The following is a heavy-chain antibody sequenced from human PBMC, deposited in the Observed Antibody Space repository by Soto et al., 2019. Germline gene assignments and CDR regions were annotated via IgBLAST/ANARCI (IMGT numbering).Heavy chain of an antibody. Sequence: EVNLLESGGDLIQPGGSLRLSCAASGFTFRSFGLSWVRQAPGRGLEWVSSIRDRGESTYYADSVKGRFTISRDNSRNTLYLQMKSLRAEYTPLYFCGRSLAIVAGSWDLWGQGTVVAVSS. CDR1: GFTFRSFG. CDR3: GRSLAIVAGSWDL. D-gene: IGHD6-19*01. CDR2: IRDRGEST. J-gene: IGHJ4*02. V-gene: IGHV3-23*01.